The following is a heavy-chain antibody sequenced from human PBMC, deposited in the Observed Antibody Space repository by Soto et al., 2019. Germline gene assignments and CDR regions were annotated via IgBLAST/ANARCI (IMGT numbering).Heavy chain of an antibody. CDR2: ISAYNGNT. J-gene: IGHJ5*02. Sequence: ASVKVSCKASGYTFTSYGISWVRQAPGQGLEWMGWISAYNGNTNYAQKLQGRVTMTTDTSTSTAYVELRSLRSDDTAVYYCASCPTPTTAWFDPWGQGTLVTVSS. CDR3: ASCPTPTTAWFDP. D-gene: IGHD4-17*01. CDR1: GYTFTSYG. V-gene: IGHV1-18*01.